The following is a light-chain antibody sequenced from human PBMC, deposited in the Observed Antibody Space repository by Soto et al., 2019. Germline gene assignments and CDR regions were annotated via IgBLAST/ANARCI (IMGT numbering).Light chain of an antibody. CDR2: GAS. V-gene: IGKV3-20*01. CDR1: ESISRDY. J-gene: IGKJ2*01. CDR3: QQYGGVPYT. Sequence: EIVMTQSPGTLSLSPGQRATLSCRASESISRDYLAWYQQRLGQAPRLLIYGASSGATGIPDRFSGSGPGTDFTLTISRLEPEDFAIYYCQQYGGVPYTFGQGTKVDI.